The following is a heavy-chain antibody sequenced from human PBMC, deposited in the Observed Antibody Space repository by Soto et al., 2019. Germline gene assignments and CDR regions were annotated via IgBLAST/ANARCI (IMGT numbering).Heavy chain of an antibody. V-gene: IGHV1-69*02. CDR3: ARNAKAGSSWYYYYYGMDV. CDR2: IIPILGIA. CDR1: GGTFSSYI. J-gene: IGHJ6*02. D-gene: IGHD6-13*01. Sequence: SSVKVSFKASGGTFSSYIIILVRQAPGQGLEWMGRIIPILGIANYAQKFQGRVTITADKSTSTAYMELSSLRSEDTAVYYCARNAKAGSSWYYYYYGMDVWVQGTTVTGSS.